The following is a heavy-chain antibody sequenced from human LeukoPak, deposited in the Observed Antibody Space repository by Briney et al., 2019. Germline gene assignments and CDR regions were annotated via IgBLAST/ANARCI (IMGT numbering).Heavy chain of an antibody. J-gene: IGHJ4*02. Sequence: SETLSLTCAVYGGSFSGYYWSWIRQPPGKGLEWIGEINHSGSTNYNPSLKSRVTISVDTSKNQFSPKLSSVTAADTAVYYCARETRLWFGELLDESFDYWGQGTLVTVSS. CDR3: ARETRLWFGELLDESFDY. CDR2: INHSGST. V-gene: IGHV4-34*01. D-gene: IGHD3-10*01. CDR1: GGSFSGYY.